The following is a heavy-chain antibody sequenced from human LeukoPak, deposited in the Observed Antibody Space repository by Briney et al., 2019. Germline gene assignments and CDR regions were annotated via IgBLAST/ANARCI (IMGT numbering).Heavy chain of an antibody. CDR1: GYTFTSYY. V-gene: IGHV1-46*01. CDR2: INPSGGST. J-gene: IGHJ4*02. Sequence: EASVKVSCKASGYTFTSYYMHWVRQAPGQGLEWMGIINPSGGSTSYAQKFQGRVTMTRDTSTSTVYMELRSLRSEDTAVFYCVRGSATAVFDYWGQGTLVTVSS. D-gene: IGHD2-21*02. CDR3: VRGSATAVFDY.